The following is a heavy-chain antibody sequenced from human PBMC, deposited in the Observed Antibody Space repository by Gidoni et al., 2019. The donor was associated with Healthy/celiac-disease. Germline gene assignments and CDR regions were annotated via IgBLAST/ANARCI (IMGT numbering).Heavy chain of an antibody. CDR1: GYSFTSYW. CDR2: IYPGDSDT. Sequence: EVQLVQSGAEVKKPGESLKISCKGSGYSFTSYWIGWVRQMPGKGLEWMGIIYPGDSDTRYSPSFQGQVTISADKSISTAYLQWSSLKASDTSMYYCARPGSDYYDSSGYLAAFDIWGQGTMVTVSS. J-gene: IGHJ3*02. V-gene: IGHV5-51*01. CDR3: ARPGSDYYDSSGYLAAFDI. D-gene: IGHD3-22*01.